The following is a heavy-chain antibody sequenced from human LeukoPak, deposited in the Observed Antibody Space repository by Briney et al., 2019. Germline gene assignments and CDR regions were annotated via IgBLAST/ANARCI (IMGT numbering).Heavy chain of an antibody. Sequence: GASVKVSCKASGGTFSSYAISWVRQAPGQGLEWMGGIIPIFGTANYAQKFQGRVTITTDESTSTAYMELSSLRSEDTAVYYCARDLGYCSSTSCYSFFDYWGQGTLVTVSS. D-gene: IGHD2-2*01. CDR1: GGTFSSYA. J-gene: IGHJ4*02. V-gene: IGHV1-69*05. CDR2: IIPIFGTA. CDR3: ARDLGYCSSTSCYSFFDY.